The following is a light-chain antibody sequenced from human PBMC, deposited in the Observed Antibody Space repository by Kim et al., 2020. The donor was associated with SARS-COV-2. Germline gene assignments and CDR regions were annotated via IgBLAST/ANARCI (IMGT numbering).Light chain of an antibody. CDR1: DIGTKS. Sequence: PGKTATITVGGEDIGTKSVHWYQQKPGQAPVLVIYYDTDRPSGIPERFSASNSGNTATLTVSRVEAGDEADYYCQVWDSGSDQWVFGGGTQLTVL. CDR2: YDT. V-gene: IGLV3-21*04. J-gene: IGLJ3*02. CDR3: QVWDSGSDQWV.